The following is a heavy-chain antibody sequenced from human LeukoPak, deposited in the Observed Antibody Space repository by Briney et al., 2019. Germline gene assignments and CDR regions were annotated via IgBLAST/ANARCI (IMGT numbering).Heavy chain of an antibody. CDR2: IYYSGST. CDR1: GGSISSSSYY. D-gene: IGHD1-26*01. J-gene: IGHJ3*02. V-gene: IGHV4-39*01. CDR3: ARAHIVGATRDAFDI. Sequence: SETLSLTCTVSGGSISSSSYYWGWIRQPPGKGLEWIGSIYYSGSTYYNPSLKSRVTISVDTSKNQFSLKLSSVTAADTAVYYCARAHIVGATRDAFDIWGQGTMVTVSS.